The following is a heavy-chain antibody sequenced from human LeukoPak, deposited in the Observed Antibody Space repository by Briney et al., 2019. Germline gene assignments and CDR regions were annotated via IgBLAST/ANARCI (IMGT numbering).Heavy chain of an antibody. CDR1: GFIFSSYG. Sequence: GGSLRLSCAASGFIFSSYGMHWVRQAPGKGLEWVAVISYDGSNKYYADSVKGRFTISRDNSKNTLYLQMNSLRAEDTAVYYCAKDYDSKNIAARSGYWGQGTLVTVSS. J-gene: IGHJ4*02. V-gene: IGHV3-30*18. D-gene: IGHD6-6*01. CDR2: ISYDGSNK. CDR3: AKDYDSKNIAARSGY.